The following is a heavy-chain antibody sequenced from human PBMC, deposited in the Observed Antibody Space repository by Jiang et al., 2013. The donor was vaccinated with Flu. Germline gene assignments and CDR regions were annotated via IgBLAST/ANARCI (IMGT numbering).Heavy chain of an antibody. Sequence: VQLLESGGGLVQPGGSLRLSCAASGFTFSSYAMSWVRQAPGKGLEWVSAISGSGGSTYYADSVKGRFTISRDNSKNTLYLQMNSLRAEDTAVYYCAKDLIGWAVVTPVLFGDYWGQGTLVTVSS. D-gene: IGHD4-23*01. CDR2: ISGSGGST. CDR1: GFTFSSYA. V-gene: IGHV3-23*01. CDR3: AKDLIGWAVVTPVLFGDY. J-gene: IGHJ4*02.